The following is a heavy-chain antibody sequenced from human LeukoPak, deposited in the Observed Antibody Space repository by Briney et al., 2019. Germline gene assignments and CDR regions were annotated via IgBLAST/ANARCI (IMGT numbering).Heavy chain of an antibody. J-gene: IGHJ4*02. V-gene: IGHV1-2*02. CDR3: ARDHVIEAAADYTVDY. CDR2: INPDSGGT. CDR1: GYTFTGYY. Sequence: GASVKVSCRASGYTFTGYYMHWVRQAPGQGLEWMGWINPDSGGTKYARKFQGRVTMTRDTSISTAYMELSRLTSDDTAVYYCARDHVIEAAADYTVDYWGQGTLVTVSS. D-gene: IGHD6-13*01.